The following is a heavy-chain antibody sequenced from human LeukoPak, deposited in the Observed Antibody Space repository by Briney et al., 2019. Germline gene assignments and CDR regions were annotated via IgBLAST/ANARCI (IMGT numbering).Heavy chain of an antibody. J-gene: IGHJ1*01. CDR3: ARAPSEIGGYYPEYFRH. CDR1: GFTFSSYW. Sequence: GGSLRLSCAASGFTFSSYWMHWVPQAPGRGLVWVSRIKSDGSTNYADSVKGRFTISRDNTKSTVSLQMNSLRAEDTGVYYCARAPSEIGGYYPEYFRHWGQGTLVTVSS. CDR2: IKSDGST. V-gene: IGHV3-74*01. D-gene: IGHD3-22*01.